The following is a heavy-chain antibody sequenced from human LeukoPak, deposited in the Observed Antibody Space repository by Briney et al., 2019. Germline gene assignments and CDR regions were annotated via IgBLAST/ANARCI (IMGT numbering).Heavy chain of an antibody. D-gene: IGHD3-16*01. J-gene: IGHJ4*02. CDR2: IYGGGST. Sequence: GGSLRLSCAASGFTFSSYSMNWVRQAPGKGLEWVSVIYGGGSTYYADSVKGRFTISRDNSKNTLYLQMNSLRADDTAVYYCAKDLPGIRPLGGYFDYWGQGTLVTVSS. CDR3: AKDLPGIRPLGGYFDY. V-gene: IGHV3-23*03. CDR1: GFTFSSYS.